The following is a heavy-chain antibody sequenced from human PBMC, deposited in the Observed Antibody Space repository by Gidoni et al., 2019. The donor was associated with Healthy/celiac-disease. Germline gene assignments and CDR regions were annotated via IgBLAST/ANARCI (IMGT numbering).Heavy chain of an antibody. J-gene: IGHJ3*02. CDR2: ISSSSSYI. D-gene: IGHD1-26*01. CDR1: GFTFSSYS. Sequence: EVQLVESGGGLVKPGVSLRLSCAASGFTFSSYSMNWVRQAPGKGLEWVSSISSSSSYIYYADSVKGRFTISRDNAKNSLYLQMNSLRAEDTAVYYCASRSYGDAFDIWGQGTMVTVSS. V-gene: IGHV3-21*01. CDR3: ASRSYGDAFDI.